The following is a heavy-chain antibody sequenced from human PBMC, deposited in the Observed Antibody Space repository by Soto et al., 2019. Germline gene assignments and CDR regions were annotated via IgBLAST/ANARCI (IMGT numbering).Heavy chain of an antibody. Sequence: QVQLQESGPGLVKPSETLSLTCTVSGGSISSYYWSWIRQPPGKGLEWIGYIYYSGSTNYNPSLKSRVTQSVDTSKNQFSLKLSSVTAADTAVYYCARRYGGSIDYWGQGTLVTVSS. D-gene: IGHD2-15*01. CDR3: ARRYGGSIDY. J-gene: IGHJ4*02. CDR1: GGSISSYY. V-gene: IGHV4-59*08. CDR2: IYYSGST.